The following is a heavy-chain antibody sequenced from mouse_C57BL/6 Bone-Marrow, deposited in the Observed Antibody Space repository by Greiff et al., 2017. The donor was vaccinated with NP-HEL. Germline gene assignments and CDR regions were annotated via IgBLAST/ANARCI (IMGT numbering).Heavy chain of an antibody. CDR3: ARHYYYGSSPYAMDY. D-gene: IGHD1-1*01. Sequence: VQLVESGGDLVKPGGSLKLSCAASGFTFSSYGMSWVRQTPDKRLEWVATISSGGSYTYYPDSVKGRFTISRDNAKNTLYLQMSSLKSEDTAMYYCARHYYYGSSPYAMDYWGQGTSVTVSS. V-gene: IGHV5-6*01. CDR2: ISSGGSYT. CDR1: GFTFSSYG. J-gene: IGHJ4*01.